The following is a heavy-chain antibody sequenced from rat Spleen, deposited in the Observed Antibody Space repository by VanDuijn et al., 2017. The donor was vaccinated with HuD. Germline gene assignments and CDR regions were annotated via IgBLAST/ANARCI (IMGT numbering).Heavy chain of an antibody. J-gene: IGHJ2*01. CDR1: GFSLTNHN. Sequence: QVQLKESGPGLVQPSQTLSLACTVSGFSLTNHNVHWVRQPTGKGLEWMGIMRYNGDTSYNSVLKSRLSISRDTSKNQVFLKMSSLQNEDTGTYYCTIHPRYWGQGVMVTVSS. D-gene: IGHD3-1*01. CDR2: MRYNGDT. CDR3: TIHPRY. V-gene: IGHV2-63*01.